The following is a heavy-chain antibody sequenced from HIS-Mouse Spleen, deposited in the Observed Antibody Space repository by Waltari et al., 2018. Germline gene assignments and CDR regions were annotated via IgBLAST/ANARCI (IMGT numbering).Heavy chain of an antibody. CDR1: GFTVSTGS. J-gene: IGHJ4*02. Sequence: EVQLVESGGGLGKPGGSLRLSGTASGFTVSTGSMNWVRQAPGKGLEWVSSISSSSSYIYYADSVKGRFTISRDNAKNSLYLQMNSLRAEDTAVYYCARAQPSHYYGSGSYFDYWGQGTLVTVSS. CDR3: ARAQPSHYYGSGSYFDY. CDR2: ISSSSSYI. V-gene: IGHV3-21*01. D-gene: IGHD3-10*01.